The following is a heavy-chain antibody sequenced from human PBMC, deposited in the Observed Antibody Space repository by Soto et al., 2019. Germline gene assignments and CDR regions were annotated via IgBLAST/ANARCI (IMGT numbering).Heavy chain of an antibody. CDR3: AKDREGYCSSTSCLYYFDS. CDR1: GFTFRNCA. CDR2: ISNSGST. V-gene: IGHV3-23*01. Sequence: PGGSLRLSCAASGFTFRNCAMNWVRQAPGRGLEWVSTISNSGSTYYADAVKGRFTISRDISKNTLYLQMSSLRADDTALYYCAKDREGYCSSTSCLYYFDSWGQGTQVTVYS. J-gene: IGHJ4*02. D-gene: IGHD2-2*01.